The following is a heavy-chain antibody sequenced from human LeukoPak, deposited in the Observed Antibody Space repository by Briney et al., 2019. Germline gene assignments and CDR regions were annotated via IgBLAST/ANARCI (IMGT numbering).Heavy chain of an antibody. J-gene: IGHJ4*02. CDR2: INTNTGNP. D-gene: IGHD4-17*01. CDR1: GYTFTSYA. CDR3: ARDLGMLGYGDYLDDDY. V-gene: IGHV7-4-1*02. Sequence: ASVKVCCKASGYTFTSYAMNWVRQAPGQGLEWMGWINTNTGNPTYAQGFTGRFVFSLDTSASTAYLQISSLKAEDTAVYYCARDLGMLGYGDYLDDDYWGQGTLVTVSS.